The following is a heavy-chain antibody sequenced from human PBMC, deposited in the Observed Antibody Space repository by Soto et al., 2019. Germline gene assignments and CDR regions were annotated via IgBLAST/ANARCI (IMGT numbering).Heavy chain of an antibody. J-gene: IGHJ5*02. CDR2: IHNNGAT. Sequence: SETLSLTYTISGGSIDSVGYYWNLIRQHPTESLEWIGYIHNNGATYYNPSLTGRVSISADRSKTQFSMNVYSVNAADTGVYYCVREGAGFYWYDPWGQGVLVTVTS. CDR1: GGSIDSVGYY. CDR3: VREGAGFYWYDP. V-gene: IGHV4-31*03. D-gene: IGHD3-10*01.